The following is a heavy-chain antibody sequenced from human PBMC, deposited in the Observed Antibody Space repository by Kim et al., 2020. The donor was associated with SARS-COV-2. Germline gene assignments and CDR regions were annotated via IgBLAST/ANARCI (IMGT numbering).Heavy chain of an antibody. D-gene: IGHD4-17*01. Sequence: GGSLRLSCAASGFIFRNYGMHWVRQAPGKGLEWVAVIWYDGSIKYYADSVKGRFTISIDNSKNTLYLQMNSLRAEDTAVYYCAKAPADGDYYYWGQGTLVTVSS. CDR1: GFIFRNYG. CDR3: AKAPADGDYYY. CDR2: IWYDGSIK. V-gene: IGHV3-33*06. J-gene: IGHJ4*02.